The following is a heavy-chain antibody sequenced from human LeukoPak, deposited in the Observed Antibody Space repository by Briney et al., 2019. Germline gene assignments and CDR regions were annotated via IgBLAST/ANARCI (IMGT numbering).Heavy chain of an antibody. D-gene: IGHD3-10*01. CDR1: GDSVSSSNYY. Sequence: PSETLSLTCTVFGDSVSSSNYYWAWFRQPPGKGLDWIGSLYYDGRTYYSPSLESRVTVSVDTSKNQFALKLTSVTAADTAVYYCARVRSRKDYYGSGGLFDYWGQGTLVTVSS. CDR3: ARVRSRKDYYGSGGLFDY. V-gene: IGHV4-39*01. J-gene: IGHJ4*02. CDR2: LYYDGRT.